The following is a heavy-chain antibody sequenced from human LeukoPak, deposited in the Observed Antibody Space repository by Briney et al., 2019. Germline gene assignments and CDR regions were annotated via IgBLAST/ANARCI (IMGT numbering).Heavy chain of an antibody. D-gene: IGHD3-22*01. V-gene: IGHV1-46*01. CDR3: ARGLRGYYDSSGYAWWFDP. CDR2: INPSGGST. J-gene: IGHJ5*02. CDR1: GYTFTSYY. Sequence: GASVKVSCKASGYTFTSYYMHWVRQAPGQGLEWMGIINPSGGSTSYAQKFQGRVTMTRDTSTSTVYMELGSLRSEDTAVYYCARGLRGYYDSSGYAWWFDPWGQGTLVTVSS.